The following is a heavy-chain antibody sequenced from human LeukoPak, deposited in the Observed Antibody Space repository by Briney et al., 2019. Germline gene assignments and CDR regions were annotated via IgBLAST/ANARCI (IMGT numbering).Heavy chain of an antibody. V-gene: IGHV3-23*01. J-gene: IGHJ4*02. CDR2: ISGGGGGGNT. CDR3: AKGKGTVAGAKFDN. CDR1: GFTFSSYG. D-gene: IGHD6-19*01. Sequence: PGGSLRLSCAASGFTFSSYGMHWVRQAPGRGLEWVSAISGGGGGGNTYYADSVKGRFTISRDNSKDTLYLQMNSLRAEDTAVYYCAKGKGTVAGAKFDNWGQGTLVTVSS.